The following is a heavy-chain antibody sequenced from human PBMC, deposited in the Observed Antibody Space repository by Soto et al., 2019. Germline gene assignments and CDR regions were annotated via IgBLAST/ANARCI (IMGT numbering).Heavy chain of an antibody. CDR3: ARDQYYFDSSCYYDL. CDR1: GYTFVSYG. J-gene: IGHJ4*02. Sequence: QIQLVQSGAEVKKPGASVRVSCETSGYTFVSYGISWVRQAPGQGLEWMGWISPYNGNTNYAEKFKDRVTLTTDTSTDTAFLDLRSLTSDDTAVYFCARDQYYFDSSCYYDLWGQGTLVTVSS. D-gene: IGHD3-22*01. CDR2: ISPYNGNT. V-gene: IGHV1-18*04.